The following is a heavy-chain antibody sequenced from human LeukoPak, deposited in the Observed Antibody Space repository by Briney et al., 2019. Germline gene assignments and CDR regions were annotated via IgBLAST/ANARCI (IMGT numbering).Heavy chain of an antibody. V-gene: IGHV3-23*01. D-gene: IGHD2-15*01. CDR3: ATYCSGGSCSAR. Sequence: GGSLRLSCAASGFTFSSYAMSWVRQAPGKGLEWVSAISGSGGSTFYADSVKGRFTISRDNAKNSLYLQMNSLRAEDTAVYYCATYCSGGSCSARWGQGTLVTVSS. CDR2: ISGSGGST. J-gene: IGHJ4*02. CDR1: GFTFSSYA.